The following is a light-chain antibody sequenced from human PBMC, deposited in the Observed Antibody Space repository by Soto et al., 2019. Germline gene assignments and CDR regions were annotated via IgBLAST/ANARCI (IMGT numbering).Light chain of an antibody. CDR2: GAS. CDR1: QSVSSNY. V-gene: IGKV3-20*01. Sequence: EIVLTQSPGILSLSPGERATLSCRASQSVSSNYLAWYQQQPGQAPRLLISGASSRATGIPARFSGSGSGTDFTLTISRLEAEDFAVYYCQQYGNSPQTFGQGTKVEIK. J-gene: IGKJ1*01. CDR3: QQYGNSPQT.